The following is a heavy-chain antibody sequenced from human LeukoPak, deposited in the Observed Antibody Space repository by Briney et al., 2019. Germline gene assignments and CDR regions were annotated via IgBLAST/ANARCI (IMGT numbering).Heavy chain of an antibody. CDR2: MNPNSGGT. CDR3: ARDRGYCNSTSCYSFDY. D-gene: IGHD2-2*01. Sequence: ASVKVSCKASGYTFTSYDINWVRQATGQGLEWMGWMNPNSGGTNYAQKFQGRATMTRDTSISTAYMELSRLRSDDTAVDYCARDRGYCNSTSCYSFDYWGQGTLVTVSS. J-gene: IGHJ4*02. V-gene: IGHV1-2*02. CDR1: GYTFTSYD.